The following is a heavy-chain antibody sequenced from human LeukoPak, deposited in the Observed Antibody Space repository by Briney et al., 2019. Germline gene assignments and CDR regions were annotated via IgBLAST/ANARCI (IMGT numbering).Heavy chain of an antibody. CDR3: ARVPASRIAAAGKRNAFDI. CDR2: IYYSGST. V-gene: IGHV4-30-4*01. CDR1: GGSISSGDYY. D-gene: IGHD6-13*01. Sequence: SQTLSLTCTVSGGSISSGDYYWSWIRQPPGKGLEWIGYIYYSGSTYYNPSLKSRVTISVDTSKNQFSLKLSSVTAADTAVYYCARVPASRIAAAGKRNAFDIWGQGTVVTVSS. J-gene: IGHJ3*02.